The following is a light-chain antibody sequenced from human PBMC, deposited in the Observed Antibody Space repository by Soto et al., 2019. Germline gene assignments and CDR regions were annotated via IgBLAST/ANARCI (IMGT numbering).Light chain of an antibody. Sequence: EIGLTQSQGTLSLSPGERATLSCRASQSVSSSYLAWYQQKPGQAPRLLIYGASSRATGIQDRFSGSGSGTDFTLAISRLEPEDFAVYYCQHYGSSTRTFGQGNKVVIK. CDR1: QSVSSSY. CDR2: GAS. V-gene: IGKV3-20*01. CDR3: QHYGSSTRT. J-gene: IGKJ1*01.